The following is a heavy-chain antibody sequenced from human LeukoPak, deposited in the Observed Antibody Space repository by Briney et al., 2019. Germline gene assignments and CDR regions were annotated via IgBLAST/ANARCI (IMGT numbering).Heavy chain of an antibody. V-gene: IGHV4-39*01. CDR3: ARHEEEDGYNAKTIDY. CDR1: GGSISSSSNY. CDR2: VYSTGST. D-gene: IGHD5-24*01. J-gene: IGHJ4*02. Sequence: SXXLXLTCTVSGGSISSSSNYWGWVRQPPGKGLEWIGTVYSTGSTTYSNPSLKSRVTISVDTSKNQFSLKLSSVTAADTAVYYCARHEEEDGYNAKTIDYWGQGTLVTVSS.